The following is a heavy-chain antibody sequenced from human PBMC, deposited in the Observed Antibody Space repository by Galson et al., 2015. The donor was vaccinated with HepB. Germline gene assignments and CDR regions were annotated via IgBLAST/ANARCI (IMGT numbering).Heavy chain of an antibody. D-gene: IGHD1-1*01. V-gene: IGHV2-5*01. J-gene: IGHJ4*02. CDR1: GFSLSTSGVG. CDR3: AHRRDWNDGYFDS. CDR2: IYWNDNE. Sequence: PALVKPTQTLTLTCTFSGFSLSTSGVGMGWIRQPPGKAPEWLALIYWNDNELYSPSLQSRLAITKVTSKNQVVLSMTNMDPVDTATYYCAHRRDWNDGYFDSWGQGTLVTVSS.